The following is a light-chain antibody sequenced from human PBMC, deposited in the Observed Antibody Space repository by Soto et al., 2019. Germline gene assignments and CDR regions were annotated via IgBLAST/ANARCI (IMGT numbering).Light chain of an antibody. CDR2: DVS. CDR3: SSYTRSSTTA. V-gene: IGLV2-14*03. J-gene: IGLJ1*01. Sequence: QSALTQPASVSGSPGQWITISCTGTNSDIGGYNYVSWYQHHPGKAPKLMIYDVSNRPSGVSDRFSGSKSGNTASLTISGLQPEDEADYYCSSYTRSSTTAFGTGTKLTVL. CDR1: NSDIGGYNY.